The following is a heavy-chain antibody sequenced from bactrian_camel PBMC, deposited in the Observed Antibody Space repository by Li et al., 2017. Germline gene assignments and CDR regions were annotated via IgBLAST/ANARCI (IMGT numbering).Heavy chain of an antibody. Sequence: HVQLVESGGGSVQAGGSLTLSCAPSKSTWSNNCMGWFRQAPGKEREGVAGIYISSGSTQYADSVKGRFTISLGDAKNTLYLELNNLKIEDTAMYYCAKVISDRDNRGSDGHDYWGQGTQVTVS. CDR3: AKVISDRDNRGSDGHDY. CDR2: IYISSGST. J-gene: IGHJ4*01. D-gene: IGHD1*01. CDR1: KSTWSNNC. V-gene: IGHV3S1*01.